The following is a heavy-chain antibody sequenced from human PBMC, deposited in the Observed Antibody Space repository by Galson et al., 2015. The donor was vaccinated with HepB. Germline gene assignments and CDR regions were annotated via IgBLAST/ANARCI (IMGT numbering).Heavy chain of an antibody. V-gene: IGHV1-69*01. Sequence: VKVSCKASGGTFSSYAISWVRQAPGQGLEWMGGIIPIFGTANYAQKFQGRVTITADESTSTAYMELSSLRSEDTAVYYCARERRISDFWSGYRGPNWFDPWGQGTLVTVSS. CDR3: ARERRISDFWSGYRGPNWFDP. D-gene: IGHD3-3*01. CDR2: IIPIFGTA. J-gene: IGHJ5*02. CDR1: GGTFSSYA.